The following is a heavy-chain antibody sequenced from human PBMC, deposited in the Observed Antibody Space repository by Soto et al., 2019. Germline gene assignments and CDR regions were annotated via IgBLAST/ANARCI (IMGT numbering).Heavy chain of an antibody. J-gene: IGHJ4*02. CDR1: GYTFTSYA. V-gene: IGHV1-3*01. D-gene: IGHD3-10*01. Sequence: ASVKVSCKASGYTFTSYAMHWVRQAPGQRLEWMGWINAGNGNTKYSQKFQGRVTITRDTSASTAYVELSSLRSEDTALYYCASSYYYGSGSYPPPPYYFDYWGQGTLVTVSS. CDR3: ASSYYYGSGSYPPPPYYFDY. CDR2: INAGNGNT.